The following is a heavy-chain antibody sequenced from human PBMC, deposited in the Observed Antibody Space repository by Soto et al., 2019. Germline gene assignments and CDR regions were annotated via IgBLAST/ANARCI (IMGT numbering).Heavy chain of an antibody. CDR3: ARARDYTFHFDL. D-gene: IGHD4-4*01. Sequence: QERLVESGGGLVKPGGSLRLSCAASGVSFSDYYMTWVRQAPGKGLEWVSYITNTGRTTYYADSVRGRFTISRDSAKNSLFLQMNSLRADDTAVYYCARARDYTFHFDLWGQGTLVTVSS. J-gene: IGHJ4*02. V-gene: IGHV3-11*01. CDR1: GVSFSDYY. CDR2: ITNTGRTT.